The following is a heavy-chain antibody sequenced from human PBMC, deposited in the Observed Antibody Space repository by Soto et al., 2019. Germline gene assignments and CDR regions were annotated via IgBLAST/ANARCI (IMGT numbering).Heavy chain of an antibody. Sequence: SETLSLTCAVYGGSFSGYYWTWIRQPPGTGLEWIGEINHSRSTNYNPSLKSRVTISVDASKNQFSLKLTSVTAADTALYYCARDKITGLFDYWGQGTLVTVSS. CDR1: GGSFSGYY. D-gene: IGHD2-8*02. J-gene: IGHJ4*02. CDR2: INHSRST. CDR3: ARDKITGLFDY. V-gene: IGHV4-34*01.